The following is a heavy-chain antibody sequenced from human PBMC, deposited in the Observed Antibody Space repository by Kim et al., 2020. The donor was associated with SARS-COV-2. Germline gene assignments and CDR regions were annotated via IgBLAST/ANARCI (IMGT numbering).Heavy chain of an antibody. V-gene: IGHV3-23*01. J-gene: IGHJ4*02. CDR3: VKGAWLDY. Sequence: DGTTYNAESVQGRFTGSRASARNMLYLQMNSLRPDDTAVYYCVKGAWLDYWGPGTLVTVSS. D-gene: IGHD5-12*01. CDR2: DGTT.